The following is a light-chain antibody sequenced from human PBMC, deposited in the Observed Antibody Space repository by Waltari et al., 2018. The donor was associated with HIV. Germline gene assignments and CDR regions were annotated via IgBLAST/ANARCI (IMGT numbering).Light chain of an antibody. CDR1: SSDVGSYNL. CDR3: CSYAGSRIP. Sequence: QSALTQPASVSGSFGQSLTISCTGSSSDVGSYNLVSWYQHHPGKAPKLILYEVFKRPSGVSNRFSGSKSGNTASLTVSGLQAEDEGHYYCCSYAGSRIPFGGGTKLTVL. V-gene: IGLV2-23*02. J-gene: IGLJ2*01. CDR2: EVF.